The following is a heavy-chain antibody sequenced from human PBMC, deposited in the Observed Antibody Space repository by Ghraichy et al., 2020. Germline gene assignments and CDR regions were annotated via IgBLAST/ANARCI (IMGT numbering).Heavy chain of an antibody. CDR3: ARDGEEWELLPPCGMDV. CDR2: ISSSGSTI. CDR1: GFTFSDYY. V-gene: IGHV3-11*01. D-gene: IGHD1-26*01. J-gene: IGHJ6*02. Sequence: GGSLRLSCAASGFTFSDYYMSWIRQAPGKGLEWVSYISSSGSTIYYADSVKGRFTISRDNAKNSLYLQMNSLRAEDTAVYYCARDGEEWELLPPCGMDVWGQGTTVTVSS.